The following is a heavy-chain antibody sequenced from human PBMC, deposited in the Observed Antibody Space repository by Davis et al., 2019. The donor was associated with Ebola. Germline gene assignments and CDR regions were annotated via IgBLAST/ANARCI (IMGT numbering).Heavy chain of an antibody. CDR1: GFTFSSYD. J-gene: IGHJ4*02. CDR3: AKLIAAAGTGEFDY. D-gene: IGHD6-13*01. V-gene: IGHV3-30*18. CDR2: ISYDGSNK. Sequence: GESLKISCAASGFTFSSYDMHWVRQAPGKGLEWVAVISYDGSNKYYADSVKGRFTISRDNSKNTLYLQMNSLRAEDTAVYYCAKLIAAAGTGEFDYWGQGTLVTVSS.